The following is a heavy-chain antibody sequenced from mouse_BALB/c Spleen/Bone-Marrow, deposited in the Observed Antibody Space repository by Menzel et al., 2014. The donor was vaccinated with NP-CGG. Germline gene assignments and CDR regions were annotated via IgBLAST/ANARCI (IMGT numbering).Heavy chain of an antibody. CDR2: INPSTGNT. CDR3: ARGNYEVMDY. D-gene: IGHD2-1*01. CDR1: GYTFTNYW. Sequence: LQESGAELAKPGASVKMSCKASGYTFTNYWMHWVKQRPGQGLEWIGYINPSTGNTEYNQKFKDKATLTADKSSNTAFMQLSSLTSEDSAVYFCARGNYEVMDYWGQGTSVTVSS. J-gene: IGHJ4*01. V-gene: IGHV1-7*01.